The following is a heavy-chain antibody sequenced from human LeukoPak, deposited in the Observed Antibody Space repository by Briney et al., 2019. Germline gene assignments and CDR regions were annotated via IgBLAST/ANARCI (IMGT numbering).Heavy chain of an antibody. D-gene: IGHD6-19*01. CDR1: GFTFSSYA. J-gene: IGHJ3*02. V-gene: IGHV3-23*01. CDR3: AKDISGRFDAFDI. CDR2: ISGSGGST. Sequence: GGSLRLSCAASGFTFSSYAMHWVRQAPGKGLEWVSAISGSGGSTYYADSVKGRFTISRDNSKNTLYLQMNSLRAEDTAVYYCAKDISGRFDAFDIWGQGTMVTVPS.